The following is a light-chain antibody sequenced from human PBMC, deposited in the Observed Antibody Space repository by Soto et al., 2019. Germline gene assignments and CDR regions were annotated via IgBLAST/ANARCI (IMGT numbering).Light chain of an antibody. V-gene: IGKV3-20*01. J-gene: IGKJ4*01. CDR2: GAS. CDR3: QQCDSSPLT. CDR1: QSVSSNY. Sequence: EIVLTQSPGTLSLSPGERATLSCRASQSVSSNYLAWYQQKPGQAPRLLIYGASSRATGIPDRFSGSGSGADSTLTISRLEPEDFAVYYCQQCDSSPLTFGGGTKVDIK.